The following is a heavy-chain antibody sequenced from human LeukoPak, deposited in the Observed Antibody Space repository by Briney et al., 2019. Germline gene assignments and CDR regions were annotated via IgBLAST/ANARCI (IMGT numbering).Heavy chain of an antibody. CDR2: IGGSGSGGDGAT. D-gene: IGHD2-2*01. J-gene: IGHJ4*02. V-gene: IGHV3-23*01. CDR3: AKVETSGGANCYALDY. CDR1: GFIFNTYA. Sequence: PGGSLRLCLATSGFIFNTYAMNWVPQAPGQGLESVSAIGGSGSGGDGATYYADSVKGRFTISRDDSQNTLYLQMNSLSAEDTAVYYCAKVETSGGANCYALDYWGQGTLVTVSS.